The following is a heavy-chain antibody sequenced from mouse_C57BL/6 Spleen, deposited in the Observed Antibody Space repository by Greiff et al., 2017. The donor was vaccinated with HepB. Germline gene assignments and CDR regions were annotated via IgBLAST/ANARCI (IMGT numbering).Heavy chain of an antibody. Sequence: VQLKESGGGLVKPGGSLKLSCAASGFTFSDYGMHWVRQAPEKGLEWVAYISSGSSTIYYADTVKGRFTISRDNAKNTLFLQMTSLRSEDTAMYYCARPGYYGYFDVWGTGTTVTVSS. CDR3: ARPGYYGYFDV. CDR1: GFTFSDYG. CDR2: ISSGSSTI. V-gene: IGHV5-17*01. J-gene: IGHJ1*03. D-gene: IGHD2-2*01.